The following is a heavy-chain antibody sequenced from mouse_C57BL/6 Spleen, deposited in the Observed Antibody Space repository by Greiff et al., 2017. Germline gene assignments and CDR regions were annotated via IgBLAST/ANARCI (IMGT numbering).Heavy chain of an antibody. J-gene: IGHJ2*01. Sequence: QVQLQQPGAELVRPGTSVKLSCKASGYTFTSYWMHWVKQRPGQGLEWIGVIDPSDSYTNYNQKFKGKATLTVDTSSSTAYMQLSSLTSEDSAVYYCARWEDFDYWGQGTTLTVSS. D-gene: IGHD4-1*01. CDR3: ARWEDFDY. V-gene: IGHV1-59*01. CDR1: GYTFTSYW. CDR2: IDPSDSYT.